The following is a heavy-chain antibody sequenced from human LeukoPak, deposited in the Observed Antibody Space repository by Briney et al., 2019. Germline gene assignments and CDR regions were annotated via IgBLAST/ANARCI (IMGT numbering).Heavy chain of an antibody. V-gene: IGHV3-7*03. CDR2: INQDGTQK. J-gene: IGHJ4*02. Sequence: GGSLRLSCAGSGVAFSPHWMIWVRQAPGKGLEWVAIINQDGTQKYYVDSVEGRFTISRDNARNSVCLQMTSLGAEDTAVYYRTTGEMDHWGQGTQVTVSS. D-gene: IGHD7-27*01. CDR1: GVAFSPHW. CDR3: TTGEMDH.